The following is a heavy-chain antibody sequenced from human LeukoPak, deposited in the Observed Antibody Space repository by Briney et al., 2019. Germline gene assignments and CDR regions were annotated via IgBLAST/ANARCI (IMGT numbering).Heavy chain of an antibody. J-gene: IGHJ6*03. Sequence: GGSLRLSCAASGFTFSSYAMSWVRQAPGKGLEWVSAISGSGGSTYYADSVKGRFTISRDNSKNTLYLQMNSLRAEDTAVYYCAKDGTSPFGYYYMDVWGKGTTVTVSS. CDR1: GFTFSSYA. CDR3: AKDGTSPFGYYYMDV. V-gene: IGHV3-23*01. CDR2: ISGSGGST. D-gene: IGHD2-2*01.